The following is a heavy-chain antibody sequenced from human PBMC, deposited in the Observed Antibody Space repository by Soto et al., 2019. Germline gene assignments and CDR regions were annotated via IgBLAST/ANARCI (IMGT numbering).Heavy chain of an antibody. CDR3: GRGKDYGDSFDY. CDR1: GGSFSGYY. D-gene: IGHD4-17*01. J-gene: IGHJ4*02. V-gene: IGHV4-34*01. CDR2: INHSGST. Sequence: SETLSLTWAVYGGSFSGYYWSWIRQPPGKGLGWIGEINHSGSTNYNPSLKSRVTISVDTPKNQFSLKLSSVTAADTAVYYCGRGKDYGDSFDYWGQGTLVTVSS.